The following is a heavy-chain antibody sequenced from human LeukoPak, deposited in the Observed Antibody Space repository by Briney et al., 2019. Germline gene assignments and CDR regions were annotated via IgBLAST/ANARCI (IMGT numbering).Heavy chain of an antibody. CDR3: AKSSRGYYYYYMDV. D-gene: IGHD3-10*01. CDR1: GFTFSSYA. Sequence: PGGSLRLSCAASGFTFSSYAMSWVRQAPGKGLEWASAISGSGCSTYYADSVKGRFTISRDNHKNTLYLQMNSLRAEDTAVYYCAKSSRGYYYYYMDVWGKGTTVTVSS. V-gene: IGHV3-23*01. J-gene: IGHJ6*03. CDR2: ISGSGCST.